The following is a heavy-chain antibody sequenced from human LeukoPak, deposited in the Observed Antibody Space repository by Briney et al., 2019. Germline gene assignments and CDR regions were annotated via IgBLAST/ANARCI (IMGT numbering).Heavy chain of an antibody. D-gene: IGHD4-23*01. J-gene: IGHJ4*02. CDR1: GGSISSGDYY. CDR2: IYYSGST. Sequence: SETLSLTCTVSGGSISSGDYYWSWIRQPPGKGLEWIVYIYYSGSTYYNPSLKSRVTISVDTSKNQFSLKLSSVTAADTAVYYCASTYGGDYFYYFDYWGQGTLVTVSS. V-gene: IGHV4-30-4*01. CDR3: ASTYGGDYFYYFDY.